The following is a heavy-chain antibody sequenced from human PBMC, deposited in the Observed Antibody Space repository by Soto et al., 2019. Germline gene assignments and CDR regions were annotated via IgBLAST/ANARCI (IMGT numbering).Heavy chain of an antibody. Sequence: VGSLRLSCEVFGFTVSGKKYVAWVSQAPGKGLEWVSALYDLDGTYYADSVKGRFTTSSDSSRITVYLQMNSLRPDDTAVYSCATWHLQEHAYDIWGQGTMVTVSS. V-gene: IGHV3-53*01. CDR1: GFTVSGKKY. CDR3: ATWHLQEHAYDI. J-gene: IGHJ3*02. CDR2: LYDLDGT. D-gene: IGHD1-1*01.